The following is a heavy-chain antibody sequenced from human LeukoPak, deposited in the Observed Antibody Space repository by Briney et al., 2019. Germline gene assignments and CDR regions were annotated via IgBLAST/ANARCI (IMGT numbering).Heavy chain of an antibody. CDR3: TKDVNWNYKGLFEH. Sequence: GGPLRLSCAASRFTFSNYAMSWVRQAPGKGLEWVSGVSGRGGTTDYADSVKGRFIISRDNSKNMLFLQMNSLRAEDTAVYYYTKDVNWNYKGLFEHWGQGTLVTVSS. D-gene: IGHD1-7*01. J-gene: IGHJ4*02. V-gene: IGHV3-23*01. CDR1: RFTFSNYA. CDR2: VSGRGGTT.